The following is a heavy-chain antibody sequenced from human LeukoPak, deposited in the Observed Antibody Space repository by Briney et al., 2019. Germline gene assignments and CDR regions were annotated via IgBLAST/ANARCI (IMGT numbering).Heavy chain of an antibody. CDR2: ISAYNGNT. Sequence: ASVKVSCKASGYTFTSYGISWVRQAPGQGLEWMGWISAYNGNTNYAQKLQGRVTMTTDTSTSTAYMELRSLRSDDTAVYYCARDRSIVSYYDSSGYYYWSNAFDIWGQGTMVTVSS. V-gene: IGHV1-18*01. CDR3: ARDRSIVSYYDSSGYYYWSNAFDI. J-gene: IGHJ3*02. D-gene: IGHD3-22*01. CDR1: GYTFTSYG.